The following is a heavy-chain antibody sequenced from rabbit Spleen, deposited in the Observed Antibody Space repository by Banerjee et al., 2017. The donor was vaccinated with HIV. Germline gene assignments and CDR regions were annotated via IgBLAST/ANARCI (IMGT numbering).Heavy chain of an antibody. Sequence: QSLEESGGGLVQPEGSLTLTCKASGFSFSSSHYMCWVRQAPGKGLEWIACIYSSSSGFTYSATWAKGRFTCSKTSSTTVTLQMTSLTVADTATYFCARDTGSSFSSYGMDLWGQGTLVTVS. CDR2: IYSSSSGFT. CDR3: ARDTGSSFSSYGMDL. D-gene: IGHD8-1*01. V-gene: IGHV1S40*01. CDR1: GFSFSSSHY. J-gene: IGHJ6*01.